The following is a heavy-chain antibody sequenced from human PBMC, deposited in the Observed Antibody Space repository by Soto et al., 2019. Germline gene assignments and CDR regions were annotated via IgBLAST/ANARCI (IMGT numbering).Heavy chain of an antibody. D-gene: IGHD2-15*01. CDR3: ASGREDIVVVVAANSWFDP. CDR1: GFTFSSYA. Sequence: GGSLRLSCAASGFTFSSYAMSWVRQAPGKGLEWVSAISGSGGSTYYADSVKGRFTISRDNSKNTLYLQMNSLRAEDTAVYYCASGREDIVVVVAANSWFDPWGQGTLVTVSS. J-gene: IGHJ5*02. CDR2: ISGSGGST. V-gene: IGHV3-23*01.